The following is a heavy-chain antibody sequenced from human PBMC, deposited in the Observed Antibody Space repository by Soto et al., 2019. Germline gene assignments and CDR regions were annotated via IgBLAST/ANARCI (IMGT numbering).Heavy chain of an antibody. J-gene: IGHJ3*02. D-gene: IGHD6-19*01. Sequence: QVQLVESGGVVVQPGRSLRLSCAASGFTFSSYGMHWVRQAPGKGLEWVAVLWYDGRNKYYADSVKGRFTISRDNSKNTLYLQMNSLRAEDTAVYYCAREPVAVAGALTSRDAFDIWGQGTMVTVSS. V-gene: IGHV3-33*01. CDR1: GFTFSSYG. CDR3: AREPVAVAGALTSRDAFDI. CDR2: LWYDGRNK.